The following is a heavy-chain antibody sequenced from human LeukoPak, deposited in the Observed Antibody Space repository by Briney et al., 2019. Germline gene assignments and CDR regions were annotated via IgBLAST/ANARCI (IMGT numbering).Heavy chain of an antibody. V-gene: IGHV3-33*01. J-gene: IGHJ4*02. CDR2: IWYDGSNK. D-gene: IGHD6-13*01. CDR3: ARPSAPYSSSWSPVDY. Sequence: HPGGSLRLSCAAPGFTFSSYGMHWVRQAPGKGLEWVAVIWYDGSNKYYADSVKGRFTISRDNSKNTLYLQMNSLRAEDTAVYYCARPSAPYSSSWSPVDYWGQGTLVTVSS. CDR1: GFTFSSYG.